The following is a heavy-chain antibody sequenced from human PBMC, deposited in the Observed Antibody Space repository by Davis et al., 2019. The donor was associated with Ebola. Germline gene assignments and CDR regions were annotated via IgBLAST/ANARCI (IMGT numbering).Heavy chain of an antibody. J-gene: IGHJ6*02. Sequence: GGSLRLSCAASGFTFSSYGMHWVRQAPGKGLEWVANIKQDGSEKYYVDSVKGRFTISRDNAKNSLYLQMNSLRAEDTAVYYCARDWVAVAVSYSGMDVWGQGTTVTVSS. D-gene: IGHD6-19*01. V-gene: IGHV3-7*01. CDR1: GFTFSSYG. CDR2: IKQDGSEK. CDR3: ARDWVAVAVSYSGMDV.